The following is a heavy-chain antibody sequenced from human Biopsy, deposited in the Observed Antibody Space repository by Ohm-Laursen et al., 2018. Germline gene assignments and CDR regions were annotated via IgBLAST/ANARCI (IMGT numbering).Heavy chain of an antibody. CDR2: IYYSGTT. V-gene: IGHV4-59*01. J-gene: IGHJ5*01. Sequence: SETLSLTCVVSGGSISNYFWNWIRQPPGQGLEWIASIYYSGTTNKNPSLKSQVTISVDTSKRQFYLELSSVTAADTAIYYCARVRGGFLEWFDYWGQGTLITVSS. D-gene: IGHD3-3*01. CDR3: ARVRGGFLEWFDY. CDR1: GGSISNYF.